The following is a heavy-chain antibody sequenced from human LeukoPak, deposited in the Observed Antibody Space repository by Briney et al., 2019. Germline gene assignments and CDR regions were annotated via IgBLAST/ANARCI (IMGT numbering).Heavy chain of an antibody. CDR3: ARAMDV. Sequence: GGSLRLSSAASGFTFSNYWMNWVRQAPGKGLEWVANIKQDGSEVHYVGSVKGRFTISRDNAKNSLYLQMNSLRAEDTAVYYCARAMDVWGQGTTVTVSS. V-gene: IGHV3-7*03. J-gene: IGHJ6*02. CDR2: IKQDGSEV. CDR1: GFTFSNYW.